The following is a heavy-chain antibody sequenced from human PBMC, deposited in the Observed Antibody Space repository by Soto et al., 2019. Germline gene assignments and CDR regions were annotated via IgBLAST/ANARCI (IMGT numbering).Heavy chain of an antibody. Sequence: QVQLQESGPGLVKPSETLSLTCTVSGGSISSYYWSWIRQPPGKGLEWIGYIFYSGSTNYNPSLKSRATISVDTSKNQFSLTLSSVAAADTAVYSCARRYGRAFDIWGQGTMVTVSS. CDR2: IFYSGST. D-gene: IGHD4-17*01. J-gene: IGHJ3*02. CDR1: GGSISSYY. CDR3: ARRYGRAFDI. V-gene: IGHV4-59*08.